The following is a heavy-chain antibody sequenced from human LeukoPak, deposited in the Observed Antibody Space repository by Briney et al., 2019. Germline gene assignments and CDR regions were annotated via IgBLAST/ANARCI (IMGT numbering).Heavy chain of an antibody. D-gene: IGHD2-15*01. CDR1: GFSFSAYW. Sequence: GGSLRLSCAASGFSFSAYWMTWVRQAPGTGLEWVANINPAGSETYYVDPVKGRFSISRENAKNLVYLQMNSLRAKDTAVYHCARFGYVAAVDVWGQGTPVTVSS. J-gene: IGHJ4*02. CDR3: ARFGYVAAVDV. CDR2: INPAGSET. V-gene: IGHV3-7*01.